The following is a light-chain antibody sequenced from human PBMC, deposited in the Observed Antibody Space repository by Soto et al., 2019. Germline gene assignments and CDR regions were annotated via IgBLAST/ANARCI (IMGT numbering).Light chain of an antibody. J-gene: IGLJ3*02. CDR2: EDR. V-gene: IGLV3-1*01. CDR1: KLGDKY. Sequence: SYELTQPPSVSVSSGQTASITCSGDKLGDKYVCWYQQKPGQSPIRVIYEDRKRPPGIPERFSGSNSGNTATLTISVTQAMDEGDYYCQAWASTIAVFGGGTKLTVL. CDR3: QAWASTIAV.